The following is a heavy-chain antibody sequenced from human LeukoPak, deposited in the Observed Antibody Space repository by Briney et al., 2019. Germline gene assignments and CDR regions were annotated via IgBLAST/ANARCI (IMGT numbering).Heavy chain of an antibody. CDR2: IRASGGTS. J-gene: IGHJ4*02. D-gene: IGHD5-18*01. Sequence: GGSLRLSCAASGFTFSDYYMSWIRQAPGKGLEWVSAIRASGGTSYYADSVKGRFTISRDNSKNTVYLQMNSLRAEDTAVYYCAKRIQSAMAMGYWGQGTLVTASS. CDR3: AKRIQSAMAMGY. CDR1: GFTFSDYY. V-gene: IGHV3-23*01.